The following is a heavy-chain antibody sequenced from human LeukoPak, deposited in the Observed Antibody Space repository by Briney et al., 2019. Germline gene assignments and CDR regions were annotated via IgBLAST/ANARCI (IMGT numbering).Heavy chain of an antibody. V-gene: IGHV1-8*01. Sequence: ASVKVSCKASGYTFTSYDINWVRQATGQGLEWMGWMNPNSGNTGYAQKFQGRVTMTRNTSISTAYMELSSLRSEDTAVYYCARGRYCSSTSCYRPYYYGMDVWGQGTTVTVPS. CDR1: GYTFTSYD. D-gene: IGHD2-2*01. CDR2: MNPNSGNT. CDR3: ARGRYCSSTSCYRPYYYGMDV. J-gene: IGHJ6*02.